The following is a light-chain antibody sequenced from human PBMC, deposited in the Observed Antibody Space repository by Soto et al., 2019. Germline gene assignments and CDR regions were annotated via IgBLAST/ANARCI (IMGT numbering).Light chain of an antibody. CDR1: QSVTSN. CDR2: GAS. Sequence: EIVLTQSPGTLSSSPGERATLSCRASQSVTSNYLAWYQQKPGQAPRLLIYGASTRATGIPARFSGTGSGTEFTLTISSLQSEDFAVYYCQQYNNWPWTFGQGTKV. V-gene: IGKV3-15*01. J-gene: IGKJ1*01. CDR3: QQYNNWPWT.